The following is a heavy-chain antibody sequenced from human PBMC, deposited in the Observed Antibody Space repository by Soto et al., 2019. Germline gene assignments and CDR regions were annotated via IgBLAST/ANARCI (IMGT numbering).Heavy chain of an antibody. CDR2: ISNDGSKK. J-gene: IGHJ6*02. CDR3: ARGTAMVNYAHMDI. Sequence: PEGSLRLSCAASGFTFSSYAMHWVRQAPGKGLEWVAVISNDGSKKFYADSVKGRFTIARDNSKNTLDVQMNSLRAEDTAVYYWARGTAMVNYAHMDIWGQGTTVNIS. D-gene: IGHD5-18*01. CDR1: GFTFSSYA. V-gene: IGHV3-30-3*01.